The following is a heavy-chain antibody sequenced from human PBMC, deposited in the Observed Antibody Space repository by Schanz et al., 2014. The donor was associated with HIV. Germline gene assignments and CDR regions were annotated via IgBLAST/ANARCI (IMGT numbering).Heavy chain of an antibody. CDR1: GFSFLRYE. V-gene: IGHV3-23*01. D-gene: IGHD3-22*01. Sequence: EVQLLESGGGLVQPGGSLRISCVASGFSFLRYEMSWVRQAPGKGLEWLSTLSGSGDRTYYADSVKGRFTISRDNSKNTVYLQAKSLRAEDTAVYYCAKDRNHYDSRYRGKGNYYYYYGMDVWGQGTTVAVSS. CDR2: LSGSGDRT. CDR3: AKDRNHYDSRYRGKGNYYYYYGMDV. J-gene: IGHJ6*02.